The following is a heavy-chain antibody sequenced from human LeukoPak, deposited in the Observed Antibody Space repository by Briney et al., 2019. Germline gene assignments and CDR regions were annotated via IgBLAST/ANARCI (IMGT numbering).Heavy chain of an antibody. CDR3: ARVPNTAMVPMTYYYYGMDV. D-gene: IGHD5-18*01. CDR2: INPSGGSI. J-gene: IGHJ6*02. Sequence: ASVKVSCKASGYTFTSYYTHWVRQAPGQGLEWMGIINPSGGSISYAQKFQGRVTMTRDTSTSTVYMELSSLRSEDTAVYYCARVPNTAMVPMTYYYYGMDVWGQGTTVTVSS. CDR1: GYTFTSYY. V-gene: IGHV1-46*01.